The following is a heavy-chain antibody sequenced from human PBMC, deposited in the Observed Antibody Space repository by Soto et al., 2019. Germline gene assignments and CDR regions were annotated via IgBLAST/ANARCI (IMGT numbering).Heavy chain of an antibody. V-gene: IGHV4-39*01. D-gene: IGHD6-13*01. CDR1: GASTRTSSY. CDR3: RRSSRYSTDV. CDR2: IYSTGNT. J-gene: IGHJ6*02. Sequence: PEALSVSCTGSGASTRTSSYWGCIRQPPGKGLEWIGSIYSTGNTYYNPSLNSQVTISVDTSKNQFSLNVISVTAADTAVYYCRRSSRYSTDVWGQGTTVT.